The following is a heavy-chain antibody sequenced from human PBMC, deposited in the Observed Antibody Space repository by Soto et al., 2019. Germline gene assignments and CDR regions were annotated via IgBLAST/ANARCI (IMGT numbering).Heavy chain of an antibody. J-gene: IGHJ4*02. Sequence: QVQLVQSGAEVRKPGASVKVSCKASGYTFTSYAISWVRQAPGQGLEWMGWISAYNGNTNYAQKLQGRVTMTTDTSTSTAYMERRSLRSDNTAVYYCAGDLAAGTCDYWGQGTRVTVSS. V-gene: IGHV1-18*01. D-gene: IGHD6-13*01. CDR3: AGDLAAGTCDY. CDR2: ISAYNGNT. CDR1: GYTFTSYA.